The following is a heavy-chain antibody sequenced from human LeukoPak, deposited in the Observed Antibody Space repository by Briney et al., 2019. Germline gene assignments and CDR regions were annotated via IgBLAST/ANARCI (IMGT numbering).Heavy chain of an antibody. J-gene: IGHJ6*03. Sequence: ASVTVSCKASGYTFTNYYMHWVRQAPGQGLEWMGIINPSGGSTSYAQKFQGRVTMTRDMSTSTVYMELSSLRSEDTAVYYCAREVETESGYRNYYYMDVWGKGTTVTVSS. D-gene: IGHD3-3*01. CDR1: GYTFTNYY. V-gene: IGHV1-46*01. CDR2: INPSGGST. CDR3: AREVETESGYRNYYYMDV.